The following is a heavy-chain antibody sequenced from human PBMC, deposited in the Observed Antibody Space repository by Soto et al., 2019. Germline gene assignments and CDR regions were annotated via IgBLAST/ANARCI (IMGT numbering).Heavy chain of an antibody. J-gene: IGHJ5*02. Sequence: QVQMVESGGGVVQPGRSLRLSCAASGFTLSSYGMHWVRQAPGKGLEGVAVIWYDGDKKYYADSVKVRLTISRDGSKNTAYLHMSRLRDEETGVYYLSRCSAGSESVVVVPAIYFYTCDTWGQGTLVSVSS. CDR2: IWYDGDKK. V-gene: IGHV3-33*01. CDR3: SRCSAGSESVVVVPAIYFYTCDT. D-gene: IGHD2-15*01. CDR1: GFTLSSYG.